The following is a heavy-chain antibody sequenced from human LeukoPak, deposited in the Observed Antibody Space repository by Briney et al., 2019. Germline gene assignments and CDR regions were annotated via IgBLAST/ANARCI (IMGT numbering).Heavy chain of an antibody. V-gene: IGHV1-46*01. CDR2: INPSGGST. Sequence: GASVKVSCKASGYTFTSYYMHWVRQAPGQGLEWMGIINPSGGSTSYAQKFQGRVTMTRDTSTSTVYMELSSLRSEDTAVYYCARDWGIAVAGTRRVFDYWGQGTLVTVSS. J-gene: IGHJ4*02. CDR1: GYTFTSYY. D-gene: IGHD6-19*01. CDR3: ARDWGIAVAGTRRVFDY.